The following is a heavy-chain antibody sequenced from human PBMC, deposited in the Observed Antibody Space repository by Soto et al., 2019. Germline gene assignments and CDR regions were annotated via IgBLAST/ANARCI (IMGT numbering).Heavy chain of an antibody. CDR2: IYYSGST. J-gene: IGHJ4*02. Sequence: SETLSLTCAASGGSISSGGYSWSWIRQPPGKGLEWIGYIYYSGSTNYNTSLKSRVTISVDTSKNQYSLKLSSVTAADTAVYYCAREAPYHYYGSGSYRQFDYWGQGTLVTVSS. CDR1: GGSISSGGYS. V-gene: IGHV4-61*08. D-gene: IGHD3-10*01. CDR3: AREAPYHYYGSGSYRQFDY.